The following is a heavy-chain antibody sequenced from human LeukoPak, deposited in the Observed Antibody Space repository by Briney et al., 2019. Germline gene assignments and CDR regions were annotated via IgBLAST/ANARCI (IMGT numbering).Heavy chain of an antibody. CDR1: GYSFTNYW. D-gene: IGHD6-19*01. CDR3: ARASSGWYFDY. J-gene: IGHJ4*02. V-gene: IGHV5-51*01. Sequence: GESLKISCKGSGYSFTNYWIAWVRQMPGKGLEWMGMIYPGDSDTRYSPSFPGQVTISADKSISTAYLQWSSLKASDTAIYFCARASSGWYFDYWGQGTLVTVSS. CDR2: IYPGDSDT.